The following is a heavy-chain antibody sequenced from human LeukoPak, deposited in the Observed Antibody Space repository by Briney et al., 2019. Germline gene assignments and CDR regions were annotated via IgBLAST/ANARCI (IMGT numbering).Heavy chain of an antibody. V-gene: IGHV1-2*04. J-gene: IGHJ6*03. CDR3: ARTAPGTSLGGYYYYMDV. CDR2: INPNSGGT. D-gene: IGHD1/OR15-1a*01. CDR1: GYTFTGYH. Sequence: ASVKVSCKASGYTFTGYHMHWVRQAPGQGLEWMGWINPNSGGTNYAQKFQGWVTMTRDTSISTAYMELSRLRSDDTAVYYCARTAPGTSLGGYYYYMDVWGKGTTVTVSS.